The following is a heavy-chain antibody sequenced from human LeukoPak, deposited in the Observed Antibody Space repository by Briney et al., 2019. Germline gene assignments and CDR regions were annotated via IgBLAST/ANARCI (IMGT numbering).Heavy chain of an antibody. CDR2: INPSGGST. Sequence: ASVKVSCKSHGYTLTGYYMHWVRQAPGQGLEWMGIINPSGGSTSYAQKFQGRVTMTRDTSTSTVYMELSSLRSEDTAVYYCARDLTDYYDSRGYFDYWGQGTLVTVSS. J-gene: IGHJ4*02. D-gene: IGHD3-22*01. V-gene: IGHV1-46*01. CDR3: ARDLTDYYDSRGYFDY. CDR1: GYTLTGYY.